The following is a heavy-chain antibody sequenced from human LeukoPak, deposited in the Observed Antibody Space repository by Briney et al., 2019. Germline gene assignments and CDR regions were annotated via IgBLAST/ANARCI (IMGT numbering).Heavy chain of an antibody. D-gene: IGHD1-26*01. CDR3: ARESRIVEGDGYYIDV. Sequence: PSGTLSLTCTVSGVSISGYDWSWSRQPAGKGRKGSGRIDVSRGANYNPSLTSRVIMSVDPSKNQFSLQLTSVTAADTAVYYCARESRIVEGDGYYIDVWGTGTTVTV. J-gene: IGHJ6*03. CDR2: IDVSRGA. CDR1: GVSISGYD. V-gene: IGHV4-4*07.